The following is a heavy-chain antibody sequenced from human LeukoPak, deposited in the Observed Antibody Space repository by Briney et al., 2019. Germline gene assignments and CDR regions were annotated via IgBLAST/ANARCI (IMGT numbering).Heavy chain of an antibody. CDR2: INHSGSS. D-gene: IGHD1-26*01. V-gene: IGHV4-34*01. CDR1: GGSFSGCF. CDR3: SRAYSGSSFPYYYYYYMDV. Sequence: SETLSVTCAVYGGSFSGCFWSWMRQPPGKGLEWMGEINHSGSSNYNPSLKSRVTISVDTSKNQFSLKVSAVTAADTAVYYCSRAYSGSSFPYYYYYYMDVWGKGTTVTVS. J-gene: IGHJ6*03.